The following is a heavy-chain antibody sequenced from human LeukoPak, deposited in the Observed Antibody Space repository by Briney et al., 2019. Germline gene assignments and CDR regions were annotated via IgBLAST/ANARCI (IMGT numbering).Heavy chain of an antibody. CDR2: ISSNSNYM. CDR3: ARGPTMVRGVKTAFDI. V-gene: IGHV3-21*01. CDR1: GFTFSSYS. D-gene: IGHD3-10*01. Sequence: GGSLRLSCAASGFTFSSYSMNWVRQAPGKGLEWVSSISSNSNYMYYADSVKGRFTISRDNAKNSLYMQMNSLRAEDTAVYYCARGPTMVRGVKTAFDIWGQGTMVTVSS. J-gene: IGHJ3*02.